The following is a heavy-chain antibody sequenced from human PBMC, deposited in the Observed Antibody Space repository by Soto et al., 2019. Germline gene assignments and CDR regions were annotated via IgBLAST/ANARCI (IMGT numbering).Heavy chain of an antibody. D-gene: IGHD3-22*01. J-gene: IGHJ4*02. CDR2: LYYGRSA. CDR1: GDSISSYY. CDR3: ALRSMAVVPEY. Sequence: QVQLQESGPGLVKPSETLSLTCAVSGDSISSYYCMWIRQPPGKGLESIGYLYYGRSANYNPSLKRRVTLSVDTSTNQCALTLSSMTAADTAVYYCALRSMAVVPEYWGQGTLVTVSS. V-gene: IGHV4-59*01.